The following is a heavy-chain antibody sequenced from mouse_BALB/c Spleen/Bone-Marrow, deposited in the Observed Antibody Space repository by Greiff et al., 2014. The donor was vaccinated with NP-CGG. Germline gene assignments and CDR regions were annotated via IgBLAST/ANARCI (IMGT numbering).Heavy chain of an antibody. CDR3: ATYYYGSSWGFAY. Sequence: VQLQQSGAELVKPGASVKLSCTASDFNIKDTYMHWVKQRPEQGLEWIGRIDPANGNTKYDPKFQGKATITADTSSNTAYLQLSSLTSEDTAVYYCATYYYGSSWGFAYWGQGTLVTVSA. D-gene: IGHD1-1*01. J-gene: IGHJ3*01. V-gene: IGHV14-3*02. CDR1: DFNIKDTY. CDR2: IDPANGNT.